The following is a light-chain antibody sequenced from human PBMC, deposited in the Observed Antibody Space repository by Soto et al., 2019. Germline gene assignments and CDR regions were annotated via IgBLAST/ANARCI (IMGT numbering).Light chain of an antibody. CDR3: QKYNSAPWT. V-gene: IGKV1-27*01. CDR1: QGISNY. J-gene: IGKJ1*01. Sequence: DIQMTQSPSSLSASVGDRVTITCRASQGISNYLAWYQQKPGTVPKLLISAASTLQTGVPSRFSGRGSGTDFTLTISSLQPEDVATYYCQKYNSAPWTFGQGTKVDIK. CDR2: AAS.